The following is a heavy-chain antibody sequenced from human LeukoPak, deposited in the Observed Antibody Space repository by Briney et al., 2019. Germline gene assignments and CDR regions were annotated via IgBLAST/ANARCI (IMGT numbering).Heavy chain of an antibody. Sequence: GGSLRLSCAASGFTFSSYAMHWVRQAPGKGLEWVAVISYDGSNKYYADSVKGRFTISRDNSKNTLYLQMNSLRAEDTAVYYCASTGNYYFHYWGQGTLVTVSS. CDR3: ASTGNYYFHY. CDR1: GFTFSSYA. D-gene: IGHD1-14*01. CDR2: ISYDGSNK. J-gene: IGHJ4*02. V-gene: IGHV3-30*14.